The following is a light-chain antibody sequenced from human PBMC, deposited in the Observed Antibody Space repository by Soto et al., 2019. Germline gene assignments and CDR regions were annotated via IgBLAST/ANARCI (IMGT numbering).Light chain of an antibody. CDR3: QQSYSTHWT. V-gene: IGKV1-39*01. CDR1: QSISSY. J-gene: IGKJ1*01. CDR2: AAS. Sequence: DLPMTPSPSSPSASVGDRVTLPFPASQSISSYLNWYQQKPGKAPKLLIYAASSLQSGVPSRFSGSGSGTDFTLTISSLQPEDFATYYCQQSYSTHWTFGQGTKVDIK.